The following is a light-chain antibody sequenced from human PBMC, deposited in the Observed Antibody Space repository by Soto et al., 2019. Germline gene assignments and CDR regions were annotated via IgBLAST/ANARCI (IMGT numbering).Light chain of an antibody. CDR1: QSVSSSY. V-gene: IGKV3-20*01. CDR2: GAS. J-gene: IGKJ4*01. Sequence: EIVLTQSPGTLSLSPGERATLSCRASQSVSSSYLAWYQQKPGQAPRLLIFGASNRATGIPDRFTGSGSGTDFTLTISRLEPEDFAVYYCHQYGISPLTFGGGTKVEGK. CDR3: HQYGISPLT.